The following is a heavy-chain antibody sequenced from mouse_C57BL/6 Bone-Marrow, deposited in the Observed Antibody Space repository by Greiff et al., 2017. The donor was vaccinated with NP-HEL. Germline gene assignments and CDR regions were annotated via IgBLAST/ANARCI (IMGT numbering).Heavy chain of an antibody. CDR3: TTDYYGSSYDYAMDY. Sequence: VQLQQSGAELVRPGASVKLSCTASGFNIKDDYMHWVKQRPEQGLAWIGWIDPENGDTEYASKFQGKATITADTSSNTAYLQLSSLTSEDTAVYYCTTDYYGSSYDYAMDYWGQGTSVTVSS. CDR1: GFNIKDDY. V-gene: IGHV14-4*01. D-gene: IGHD1-1*01. J-gene: IGHJ4*01. CDR2: IDPENGDT.